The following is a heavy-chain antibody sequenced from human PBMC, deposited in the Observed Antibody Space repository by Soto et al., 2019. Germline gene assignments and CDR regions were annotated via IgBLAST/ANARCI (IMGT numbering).Heavy chain of an antibody. CDR1: GFTFNNYA. D-gene: IGHD2-2*01. V-gene: IGHV3-23*01. J-gene: IGHJ4*02. CDR3: AKGVAGPHCTRASCIFYFDY. CDR2: ISDSGAT. Sequence: EVQLLQSGGVLVQPGGSLRLSCAASGFTFNNYAMRWVRQAPGKGLEWVSTISDSGATSYAASEKGRFTISRDNSKNTLYLQMSSLRAEDTAVYFCAKGVAGPHCTRASCIFYFDYWGQGTLVTVSS.